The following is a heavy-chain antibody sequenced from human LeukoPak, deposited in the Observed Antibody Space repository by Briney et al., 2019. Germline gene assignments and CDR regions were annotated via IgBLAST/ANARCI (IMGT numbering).Heavy chain of an antibody. D-gene: IGHD3-22*01. Sequence: GGSLRLSCAASGFTFTNYEMTWVRQAPGKGLEWGSYISSSGITIYYADSVKGRVTISRDNAKNSLYLQMNSLRAEDTAVYYCARDNYDSSTPYYFDYWGQGTLVTVSS. CDR1: GFTFTNYE. CDR3: ARDNYDSSTPYYFDY. V-gene: IGHV3-48*03. J-gene: IGHJ4*02. CDR2: ISSSGITI.